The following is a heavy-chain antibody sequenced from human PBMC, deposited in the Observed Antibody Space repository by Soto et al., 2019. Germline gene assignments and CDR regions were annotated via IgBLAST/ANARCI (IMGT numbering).Heavy chain of an antibody. CDR2: IIPIFGTA. V-gene: IGHV1-69*06. CDR1: GGTFSSYA. J-gene: IGHJ4*02. CDR3: AGGDSYGYSVDY. Sequence: QVQLVQSGAEVKKPGSSVKFSCTASGGTFSSYAISWVRQAPGQGLEWMGGIIPIFGTANYAQKFKGRVTITADKSTSPAYMELSSLRSEDTAVYYCAGGDSYGYSVDYWDQGTLVTFAS. D-gene: IGHD5-18*01.